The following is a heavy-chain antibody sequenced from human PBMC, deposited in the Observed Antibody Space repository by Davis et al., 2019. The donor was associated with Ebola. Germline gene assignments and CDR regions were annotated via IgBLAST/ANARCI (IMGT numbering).Heavy chain of an antibody. CDR3: ARECPFIVVVPAAKNWFDP. Sequence: SVKVSCKASGGTFSSYAISWVRQAPGQGLEWMGGIIPIFGTANYAQKFQGRVTITADESTSTAYMELSSLRSEDTAVYYCARECPFIVVVPAAKNWFDPWGQGTLVTVSS. CDR2: IIPIFGTA. J-gene: IGHJ5*02. CDR1: GGTFSSYA. D-gene: IGHD2-2*01. V-gene: IGHV1-69*13.